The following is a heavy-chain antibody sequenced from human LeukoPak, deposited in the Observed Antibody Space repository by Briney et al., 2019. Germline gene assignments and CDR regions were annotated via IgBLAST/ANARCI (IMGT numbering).Heavy chain of an antibody. Sequence: GGSLRLSCAASGFTFSSYSMNWVRQAPGKGLEWVSSISSSSSYIYYADSVKGRFTISRDNAKNSLYLQMNSLRAEDTAVYYCARVGMAIITFDYWGQGTLVTVSS. D-gene: IGHD5-12*01. CDR3: ARVGMAIITFDY. J-gene: IGHJ4*02. V-gene: IGHV3-21*01. CDR2: ISSSSSYI. CDR1: GFTFSSYS.